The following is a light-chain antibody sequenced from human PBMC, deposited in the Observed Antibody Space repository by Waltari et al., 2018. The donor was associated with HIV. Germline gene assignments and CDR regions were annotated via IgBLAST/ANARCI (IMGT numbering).Light chain of an antibody. Sequence: QSALTQPASVSGSPGQSITISCTGTNSDVGGYNYVSWYQQHPDNAPKLLIYEVTNPSSGSSHRSAGSTCGNTASLTIAGLPAEDDADYYCSSYTPTSTVVFGGGTKLTVL. CDR1: NSDVGGYNY. CDR2: EVT. J-gene: IGLJ2*01. CDR3: SSYTPTSTVV. V-gene: IGLV2-14*01.